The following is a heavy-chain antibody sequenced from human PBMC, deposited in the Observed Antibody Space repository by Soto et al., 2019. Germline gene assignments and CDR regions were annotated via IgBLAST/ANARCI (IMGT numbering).Heavy chain of an antibody. D-gene: IGHD1-1*01. CDR2: VHISGHS. V-gene: IGHV4-4*02. CDR1: GGSVRAPDW. CDR3: ARVRQGCSANNCYFDP. J-gene: IGHJ5*01. Sequence: SETLSLTCTLSGGSVRAPDWWNWVRQSPDKGLEWIAEVHISGHSNYNPSLRSRVSVSIDSSKNQFYLNLNSVTAAHTAIYYFARVRQGCSANNCYFDPWGQGTQVTVSS.